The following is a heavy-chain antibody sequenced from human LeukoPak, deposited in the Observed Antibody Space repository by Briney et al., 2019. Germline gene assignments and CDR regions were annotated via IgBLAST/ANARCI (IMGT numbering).Heavy chain of an antibody. J-gene: IGHJ4*02. V-gene: IGHV3-21*01. CDR1: QFTFTDYT. CDR3: ARYVYGVVTSFDY. CDR2: ISTRSDYI. D-gene: IGHD3-3*01. Sequence: GGSLRLSCAASQFTFTDYTMNWVRRAPGKGLEWVSSISTRSDYIYYAESVKSRFTISRDNAKNSLYLQMNSLRAEDTAVYYCARYVYGVVTSFDYWGQGTLVTVSS.